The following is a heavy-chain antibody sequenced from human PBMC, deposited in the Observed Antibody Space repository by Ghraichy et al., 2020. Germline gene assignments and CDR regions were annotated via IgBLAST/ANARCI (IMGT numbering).Heavy chain of an antibody. CDR2: IYYSGST. CDR1: GGSISSYY. CDR3: AREDSSGYGYDAFDI. J-gene: IGHJ3*02. D-gene: IGHD3-22*01. Sequence: SETLSLTCTVSGGSISSYYWSWIRQPPGKGLEWIGYIYYSGSTNYNPSLKSRVTISVDTSKNQFSLKLSSVTAADTAVYYCAREDSSGYGYDAFDIWGQGAMVTVSS. V-gene: IGHV4-59*01.